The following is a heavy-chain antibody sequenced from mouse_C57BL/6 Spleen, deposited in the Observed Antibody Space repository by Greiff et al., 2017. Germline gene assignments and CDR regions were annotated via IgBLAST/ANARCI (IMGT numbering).Heavy chain of an antibody. CDR2: INPYNGGT. V-gene: IGHV1-19*01. CDR1: GYTFTDYY. CDR3: ARRHQRDYAMDY. Sequence: VQLKQSGPVLVKPGASVKMSCKASGYTFTDYYMNWVKQSHGKSLEWIGVINPYNGGTSYNQKFKGKATLTVDKSSSTAYMELNSLTSEDSAVYYCARRHQRDYAMDYWGQGTSVTVSS. J-gene: IGHJ4*01.